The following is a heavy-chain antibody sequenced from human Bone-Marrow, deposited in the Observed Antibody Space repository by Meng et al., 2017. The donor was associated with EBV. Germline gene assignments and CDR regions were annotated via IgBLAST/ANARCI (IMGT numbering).Heavy chain of an antibody. J-gene: IGHJ4*02. D-gene: IGHD3-10*01. Sequence: QVQVVESGAEVKMPGSSGKVSCWTSVGTLNSDAVSWVRQAPGQGLEWMGGLIPMSGAPHYAQKFQGRVTITADESTSTHYMDLSNLRSDDTAMYYCASESGRGFTPDYWGQGTLVTVSS. CDR2: LIPMSGAP. CDR1: VGTLNSDA. V-gene: IGHV1-69*01. CDR3: ASESGRGFTPDY.